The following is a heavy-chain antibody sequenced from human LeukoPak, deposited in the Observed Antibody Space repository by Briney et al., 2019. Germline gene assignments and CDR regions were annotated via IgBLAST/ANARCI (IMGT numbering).Heavy chain of an antibody. CDR3: ARYGSGSYYNDY. Sequence: PGGSLRLSCAASGIAVIGNYMNWVRQAPGKGLEWVSSISSSSSYIYYADSVKGRFTISRDNAKNSLYLQMNSLRAEDTAVYYCARYGSGSYYNDYWGQGTLVTVSS. CDR2: ISSSSSYI. V-gene: IGHV3-21*01. CDR1: GIAVIGNY. J-gene: IGHJ4*02. D-gene: IGHD3-10*01.